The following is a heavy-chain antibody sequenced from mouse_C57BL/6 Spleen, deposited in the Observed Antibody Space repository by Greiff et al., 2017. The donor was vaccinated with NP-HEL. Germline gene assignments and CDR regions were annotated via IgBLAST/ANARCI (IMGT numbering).Heavy chain of an antibody. Sequence: QVQLQQPGAELVKPGASVKLSCKASGYTFTSYWMHWVKQRPGQGLEWIGMIHPNSGSTNYNEKFKGKATLTVDKSSSTAYMQLSSLTSEDAAVYYCARLNDYDYYFDYWGQGTTLTVSS. D-gene: IGHD2-4*01. CDR1: GYTFTSYW. CDR3: ARLNDYDYYFDY. V-gene: IGHV1-64*01. J-gene: IGHJ2*01. CDR2: IHPNSGST.